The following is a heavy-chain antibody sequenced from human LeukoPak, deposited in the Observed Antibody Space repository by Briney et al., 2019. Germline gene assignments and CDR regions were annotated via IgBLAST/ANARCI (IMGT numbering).Heavy chain of an antibody. CDR1: GFTVSSNY. D-gene: IGHD3-9*01. Sequence: PGGSLRLSCAASGFTVSSNYMSWIRQAPGKGLEWVSVIYSGGSTYYADSVKGRFTISRDNSKNTLYLQMNSLRAEDTAVYYCAKDGVLTGYRTYYFDYWGQGTLVTVSS. CDR3: AKDGVLTGYRTYYFDY. J-gene: IGHJ4*02. CDR2: IYSGGST. V-gene: IGHV3-66*01.